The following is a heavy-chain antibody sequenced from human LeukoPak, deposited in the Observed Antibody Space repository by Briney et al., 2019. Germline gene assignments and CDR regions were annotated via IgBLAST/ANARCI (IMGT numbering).Heavy chain of an antibody. V-gene: IGHV1-3*01. Sequence: ASVKVSCKASGYTFTSYTMHWVRQAPGQRPEWMGWINPGNGNTKYSQKFQGRVTITRDTFASTAYMELSSLRSEDTAVYYCARALDYYDSSGYYGYWGQGTLVTVSS. CDR3: ARALDYYDSSGYYGY. CDR1: GYTFTSYT. J-gene: IGHJ4*02. CDR2: INPGNGNT. D-gene: IGHD3-22*01.